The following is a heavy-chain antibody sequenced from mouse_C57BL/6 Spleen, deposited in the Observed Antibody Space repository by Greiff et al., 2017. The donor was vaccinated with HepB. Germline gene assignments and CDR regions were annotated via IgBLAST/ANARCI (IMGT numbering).Heavy chain of an antibody. D-gene: IGHD2-1*01. CDR2: IDPSDSYT. CDR1: GYTFTSYW. V-gene: IGHV1-69*01. Sequence: QVQLQQPGAELVMPGASVKLSCKASGYTFTSYWMHWVKQRPGQGLEWIGEIDPSDSYTNYNQKFKGKSTLTVDKSSSTAYMQLSSLTSEDSAVYYCARDLLGSLYFDYWGQGTTLTVSS. J-gene: IGHJ2*01. CDR3: ARDLLGSLYFDY.